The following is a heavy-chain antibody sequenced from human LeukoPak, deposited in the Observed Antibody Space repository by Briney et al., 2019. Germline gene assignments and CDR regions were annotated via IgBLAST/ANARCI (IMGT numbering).Heavy chain of an antibody. CDR3: GGPGASDYGMDV. J-gene: IGHJ6*02. Sequence: GRSLRLSCAASGFTFSSYRMNWVRQARGKGLEWVSSISSSSSYIYYADSVKGRFTISRDNAKNSLYLQMNSLRAEDTAVYYCGGPGASDYGMDVWGQGTTVTVSS. V-gene: IGHV3-21*01. CDR1: GFTFSSYR. D-gene: IGHD3-10*01. CDR2: ISSSSSYI.